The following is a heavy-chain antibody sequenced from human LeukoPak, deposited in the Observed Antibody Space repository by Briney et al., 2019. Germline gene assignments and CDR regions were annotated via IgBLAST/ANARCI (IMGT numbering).Heavy chain of an antibody. Sequence: GGSLRLSCTASGIIFSSCAIYWVRQAPGEGLEWVSAIGGSGDATYYADSVKGRFSISRDNSRNTVYLQMNSLRAEDTAVYYCAKRLRMPAPTREFDSWGQGALVTVSS. CDR2: IGGSGDAT. CDR1: GIIFSSCA. CDR3: AKRLRMPAPTREFDS. V-gene: IGHV3-23*01. D-gene: IGHD1-26*01. J-gene: IGHJ4*02.